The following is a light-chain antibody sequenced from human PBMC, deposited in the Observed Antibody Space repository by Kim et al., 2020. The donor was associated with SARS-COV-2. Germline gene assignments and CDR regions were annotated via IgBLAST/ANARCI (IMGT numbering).Light chain of an antibody. CDR1: KSEDKY. V-gene: IGLV3-1*01. CDR3: QSWASSVVV. J-gene: IGLJ2*01. CDR2: QDT. Sequence: SYELTQPPSASVTPGQTASITCSGDKSEDKYAYGYQQKPGQSTVLVIYQDTKRHSGSPERFSGSNSGNTATLTLSGTQAMDEADYYCQSWASSVVVFGGG.